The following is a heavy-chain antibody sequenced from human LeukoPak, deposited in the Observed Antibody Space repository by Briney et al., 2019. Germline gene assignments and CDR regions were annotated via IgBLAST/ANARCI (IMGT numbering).Heavy chain of an antibody. CDR2: IWYDGSNK. V-gene: IGHV3-33*01. CDR3: ARGLRKSNLYYFDY. CDR1: GFTFSSYG. D-gene: IGHD3-3*01. Sequence: RTGGSLRLSCAASGFTFSSYGMHWVRQAPGKGLEWVAVIWYDGSNKYYADSVKGRFTISRDNSKNTLYLQMNSLRAEDTAVYYCARGLRKSNLYYFDYWGQGTLVTVSS. J-gene: IGHJ4*02.